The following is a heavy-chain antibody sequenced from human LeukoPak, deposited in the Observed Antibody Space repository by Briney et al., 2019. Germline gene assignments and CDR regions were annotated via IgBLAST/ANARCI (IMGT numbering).Heavy chain of an antibody. CDR3: AREDWSGSRHRLFDY. V-gene: IGHV1-46*01. CDR1: GYTFTSYY. J-gene: IGHJ4*02. CDR2: INPSGGST. Sequence: ASVKVSCKASGYTFTSYYMHWVRQAPGQGLEWMGIINPSGGSTSYAQKFQGRVTMTRDTSTSTVYMELSSLRSEDTAVYYCAREDWSGSRHRLFDYWGQGTLLTVSS. D-gene: IGHD3-10*01.